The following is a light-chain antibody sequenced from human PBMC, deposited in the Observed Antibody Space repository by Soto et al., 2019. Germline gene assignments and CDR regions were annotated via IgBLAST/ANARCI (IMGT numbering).Light chain of an antibody. V-gene: IGKV1-5*01. CDR2: DAS. Sequence: DIQMTQSPSTLSASVGDRVTITCLASQSISSWLAWYQQKPGKAAKLLIYDASILESGVPSRLSGSGSGTEFTLTISSLQPDDCATYYCQQYNSYSPWTFGQGTKVEIK. CDR1: QSISSW. J-gene: IGKJ1*01. CDR3: QQYNSYSPWT.